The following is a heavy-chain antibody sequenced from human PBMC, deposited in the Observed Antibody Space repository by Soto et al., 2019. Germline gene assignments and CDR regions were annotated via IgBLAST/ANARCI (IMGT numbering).Heavy chain of an antibody. CDR3: ARDDPLVQH. CDR1: GYTFSSYS. V-gene: IGHV1-18*01. CDR2: ISAYNGNT. Sequence: QVQLMQSGAEVKKPGASVKVSCKASGYTFSSYSISWVRQAPGQGLEWMGWISAYNGNTNYGQKLQGRVTMTTDTSTNTAYMELTSLRSDDTAVYYCARDDPLVQHWGQGTLVTVSS. J-gene: IGHJ1*01.